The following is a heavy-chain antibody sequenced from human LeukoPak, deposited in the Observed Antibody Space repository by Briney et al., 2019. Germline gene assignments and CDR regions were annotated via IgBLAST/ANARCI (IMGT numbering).Heavy chain of an antibody. CDR3: ARGRRGVYFDY. J-gene: IGHJ4*02. Sequence: SETLSLTCTVSGGSISNKYWSWIRQPPGKGLEWIGSIYYSGSTYYNPSLKSRVTISVDTSKNQFSLKLSSVTAADTAVYYCARGRRGVYFDYWGQGTLVTVSS. CDR1: GGSISNKY. CDR2: IYYSGST. V-gene: IGHV4-39*07.